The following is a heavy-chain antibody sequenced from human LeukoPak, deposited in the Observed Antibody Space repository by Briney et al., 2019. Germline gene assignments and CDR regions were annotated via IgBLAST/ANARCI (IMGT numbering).Heavy chain of an antibody. CDR1: GYTFTSYY. Sequence: GASVKVSCKASGYTFTSYYMHWVRQAPGQGLEWMGIINPTGGSTSYAQKFQGRVTMTRDMSTSTVYMELSILRSEDTAVYYCARGAPVVLMVYASRDAFDIWGQGTMVTDSS. CDR2: INPTGGST. D-gene: IGHD2-8*01. CDR3: ARGAPVVLMVYASRDAFDI. V-gene: IGHV1-46*01. J-gene: IGHJ3*02.